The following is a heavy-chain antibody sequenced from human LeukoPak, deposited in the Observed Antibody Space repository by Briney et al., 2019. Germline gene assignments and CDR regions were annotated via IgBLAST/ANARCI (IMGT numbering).Heavy chain of an antibody. CDR2: IRSSGRTI. CDR1: GFTFSSYE. J-gene: IGHJ4*02. CDR3: ARTGDYYGSGSEKYYFDY. Sequence: GGSLRLSCAASGFTFSSYEMNWVRQAPGKGLEWVSYIRSSGRTIYYADSVKGRFTISRDNAKNSLYLQMNSLRAEDTAVYYCARTGDYYGSGSEKYYFDYWGQGTLVTVSS. V-gene: IGHV3-48*03. D-gene: IGHD3-10*01.